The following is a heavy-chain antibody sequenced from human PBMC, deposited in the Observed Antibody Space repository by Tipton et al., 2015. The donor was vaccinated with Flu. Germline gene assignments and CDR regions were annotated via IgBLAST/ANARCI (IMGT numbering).Heavy chain of an antibody. J-gene: IGHJ4*02. Sequence: AASGFMFSSYAMHWVRQAPGKGLEWVAVISYDGSNKYYADSVKGRFTISRDNYKKTLYLQMNSLRAEDTAVYHCVRDVTAMVTLWGLDYWGQGTLVTVSS. D-gene: IGHD5-18*01. V-gene: IGHV3-30-3*01. CDR2: ISYDGSNK. CDR3: VRDVTAMVTLWGLDY. CDR1: GFMFSSYA.